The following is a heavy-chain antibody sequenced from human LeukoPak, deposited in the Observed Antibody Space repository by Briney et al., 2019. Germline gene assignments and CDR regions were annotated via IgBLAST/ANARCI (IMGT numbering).Heavy chain of an antibody. V-gene: IGHV1-2*02. CDR1: GYTFTVYY. Sequence: ASVKVSCKASGYTFTVYYIHWLRQAPGQGLEWMGWIIPNSGGTKYAQKFQGRVTMTRDTSISTAYMELSRLRSDDTAVYYCARVRRSSGWWGVDYWGQGTLVTVSS. CDR2: IIPNSGGT. J-gene: IGHJ4*02. D-gene: IGHD6-19*01. CDR3: ARVRRSSGWWGVDY.